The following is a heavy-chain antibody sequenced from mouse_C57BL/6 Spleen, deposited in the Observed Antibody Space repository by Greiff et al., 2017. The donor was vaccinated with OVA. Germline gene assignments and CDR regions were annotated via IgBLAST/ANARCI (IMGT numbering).Heavy chain of an antibody. CDR2: IYPGDGDT. J-gene: IGHJ2*01. V-gene: IGHV1-80*01. Sequence: VQLQQSGAELVKPGASVKISCKASGYAFSSYWMNWVKQRPGKGLEWIGQIYPGDGDTNYNGKFKGKATLTADKSSSTAYMQLSSLTSEDSAVYFCARANYYGSSPYDYWGQGTTLTVSS. D-gene: IGHD1-1*01. CDR3: ARANYYGSSPYDY. CDR1: GYAFSSYW.